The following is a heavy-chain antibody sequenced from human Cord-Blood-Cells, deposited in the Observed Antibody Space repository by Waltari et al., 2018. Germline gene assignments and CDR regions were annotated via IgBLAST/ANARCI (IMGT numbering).Heavy chain of an antibody. Sequence: VQLVQSGAEVKKPGSSVKVSCKASGGTFSSYAISSVRQAPGQGHEWMGRFIPILGTANYARMFQGRVTITADESTSTASMELSSLRSEDTAVYYCASTGHSSSSTLFNWGQGTLVTVSS. CDR2: FIPILGTA. J-gene: IGHJ4*02. D-gene: IGHD6-6*01. CDR3: ASTGHSSSSTLFN. V-gene: IGHV1-69*18. CDR1: GGTFSSYA.